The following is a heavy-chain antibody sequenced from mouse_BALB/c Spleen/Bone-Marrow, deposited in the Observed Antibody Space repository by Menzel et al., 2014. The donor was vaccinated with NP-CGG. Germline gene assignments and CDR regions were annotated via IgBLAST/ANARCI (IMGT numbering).Heavy chain of an antibody. Sequence: EVQLQESGGGLVQPGGSLKLSCAASGFDFSRYWMSWVRQAPGKGLDWIGAINPDSSTINYTPSLKDKFIISRDNAKNTLYLQMSKVRSEDTALYYCARLNYYGNLFVWGAGTTVTVSS. V-gene: IGHV4-1*02. D-gene: IGHD1-1*01. CDR1: GFDFSRYW. CDR2: INPDSSTI. CDR3: ARLNYYGNLFV. J-gene: IGHJ1*01.